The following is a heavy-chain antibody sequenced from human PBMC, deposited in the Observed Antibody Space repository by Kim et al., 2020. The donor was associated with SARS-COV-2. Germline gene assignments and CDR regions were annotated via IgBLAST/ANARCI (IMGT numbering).Heavy chain of an antibody. CDR2: IYYSGST. CDR3: AREFYYDSSSDLVFNWFDP. V-gene: IGHV4-39*07. CDR1: GGSISSSSYY. J-gene: IGHJ5*02. D-gene: IGHD3-22*01. Sequence: SETLSLTCTVSGGSISSSSYYWGWIRQPPGKGLEWIGSIYYSGSTYYNPSLKSRVTISVDTSKNQFSLKLSSVTAADTAVYYCAREFYYDSSSDLVFNWFDPWGQGTLVTVFS.